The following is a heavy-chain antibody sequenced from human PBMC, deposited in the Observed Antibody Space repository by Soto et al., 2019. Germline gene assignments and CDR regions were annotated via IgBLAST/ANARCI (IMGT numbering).Heavy chain of an antibody. V-gene: IGHV3-13*01. J-gene: IGHJ6*02. CDR2: IGTAGDT. CDR1: GFTFSSYD. CDR3: ARDFIGTFRFGELSRPGYGMDV. Sequence: GGSLRLPCAASGFTFSSYDMHWVRQATGKGLEWVSAIGTAGDTYYPGSVKGRFTISRENAKNSLYLQMNSLRAEDTAVYYCARDFIGTFRFGELSRPGYGMDVWGQGTTVTVSS. D-gene: IGHD3-10*01.